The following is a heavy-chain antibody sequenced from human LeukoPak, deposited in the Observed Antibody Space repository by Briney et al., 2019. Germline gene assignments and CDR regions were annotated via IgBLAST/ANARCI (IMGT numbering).Heavy chain of an antibody. D-gene: IGHD5-12*01. J-gene: IGHJ4*02. CDR3: AREPLSGATTLRYFDY. CDR1: GGSISGSYY. CDR2: IYSGGRI. Sequence: SETLSLTCTVSGGSISGSYYWVWIRQPPGKGLEWIGSIYSGGRIYYNPSLKSRVTISVDTSKNHFSLKLTSVTAADTAVYYCAREPLSGATTLRYFDYWGQGTLVTVSS. V-gene: IGHV4-39*07.